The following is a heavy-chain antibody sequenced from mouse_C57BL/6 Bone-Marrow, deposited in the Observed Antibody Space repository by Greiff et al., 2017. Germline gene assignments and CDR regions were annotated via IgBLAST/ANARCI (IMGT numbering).Heavy chain of an antibody. CDR3: TRDPITTVVADYAMDY. V-gene: IGHV1-5*01. CDR1: GYTFTSYW. CDR2: IYPGNSDT. Sequence: EVQLVESGTVLARPGASVKMSCKTSGYTFTSYWMHWVKQRPGQGLEWIGAIYPGNSDTSYNQKFKGKAKLTAVTSASTAYMELSSLTNEDSAVYYCTRDPITTVVADYAMDYWGQGISVTVSS. J-gene: IGHJ4*01. D-gene: IGHD1-1*01.